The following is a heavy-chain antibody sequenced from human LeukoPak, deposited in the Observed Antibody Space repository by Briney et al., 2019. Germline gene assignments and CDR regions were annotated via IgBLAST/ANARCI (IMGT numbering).Heavy chain of an antibody. CDR2: INPNSGGT. CDR1: GYTFTGYY. CDR3: ARTVKGKDGQWLVLVY. D-gene: IGHD6-19*01. J-gene: IGHJ4*02. V-gene: IGHV1-2*02. Sequence: ASVKVSCKASGYTFTGYYMHWVRQAPGQGLEWMGWINPNSGGTNYAQKFQGRVTMTRDTSISTAYMELSRLRSDDTVVYYCARTVKGKDGQWLVLVYWGQGTLVTVSS.